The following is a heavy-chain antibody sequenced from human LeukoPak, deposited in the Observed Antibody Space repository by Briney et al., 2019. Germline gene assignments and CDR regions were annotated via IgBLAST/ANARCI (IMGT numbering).Heavy chain of an antibody. J-gene: IGHJ6*02. Sequence: SVKVSCKASGGTFSSYGIIRVRQAPGQGLEWMGRIIPIFVTANYGQNFQARVTITADTSTSTAYMELSSLRSEETAVYYCARTNYYDSSGYQGAGNYYYGMDVWGQGTTVTVSS. CDR2: IIPIFVTA. CDR3: ARTNYYDSSGYQGAGNYYYGMDV. D-gene: IGHD3-22*01. V-gene: IGHV1-69*06. CDR1: GGTFSSYG.